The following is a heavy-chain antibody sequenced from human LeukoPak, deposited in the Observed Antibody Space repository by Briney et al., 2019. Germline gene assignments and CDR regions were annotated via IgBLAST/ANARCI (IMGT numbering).Heavy chain of an antibody. CDR2: INHSGNT. J-gene: IGHJ4*02. Sequence: GSLRLSCAASGFILGSYAMTWIRQAPGKGLEWIGEINHSGNTNYNPSLKSRVTISVDTSKNQFSLNLNSVTAADTAVYYCARGRVPVPGEYQLQPPLWWSQGTLVTVSS. CDR3: ARGRVPVPGEYQLQPPLW. D-gene: IGHD2-2*01. CDR1: GFILGSYA. V-gene: IGHV4-34*01.